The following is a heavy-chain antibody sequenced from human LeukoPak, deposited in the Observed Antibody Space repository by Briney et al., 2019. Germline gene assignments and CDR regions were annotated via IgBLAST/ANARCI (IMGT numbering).Heavy chain of an antibody. V-gene: IGHV3-74*01. CDR1: GFTFSSYS. Sequence: GGSLRLSCAASGFTFSSYSMSWVRQAPGKGLVWVSRINSDGSSASYADSVKGRFTISRDNAKNTLYLQMNSLRAEDTAVYYCARDLYYGSGSYSPLDYWGQGTLVTVSS. CDR3: ARDLYYGSGSYSPLDY. D-gene: IGHD3-10*01. CDR2: INSDGSSA. J-gene: IGHJ4*02.